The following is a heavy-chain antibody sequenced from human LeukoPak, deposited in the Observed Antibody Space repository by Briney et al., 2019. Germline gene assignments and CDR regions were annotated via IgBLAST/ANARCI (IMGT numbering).Heavy chain of an antibody. Sequence: PGGSLRLSCSASGFTFRSYAVHWVRPAPGKGLEGVSSISSSSTYADSVKGRFTISRDSAKNSLYLQMNSLRVEDTAVYYCARDYGYEIDYWGQGTLVTVSS. J-gene: IGHJ4*02. CDR2: ISSSSTY. D-gene: IGHD5-24*01. CDR1: GFTFRSYA. CDR3: ARDYGYEIDY. V-gene: IGHV3-21*01.